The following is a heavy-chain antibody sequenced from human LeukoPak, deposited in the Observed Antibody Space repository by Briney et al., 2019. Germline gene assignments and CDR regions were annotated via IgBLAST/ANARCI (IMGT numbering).Heavy chain of an antibody. Sequence: GGSLRLSCAASGFTFSNYAMNWVRQAPGKGLEWVSAISGNGDFTFHADSVKGRFTISRDNSKNTLYLQMNSLRAEDTAVYYCARVLPYDYINRFDRWGQGTLVTVSS. CDR3: ARVLPYDYINRFDR. V-gene: IGHV3-23*01. D-gene: IGHD4-11*01. J-gene: IGHJ5*02. CDR1: GFTFSNYA. CDR2: ISGNGDFT.